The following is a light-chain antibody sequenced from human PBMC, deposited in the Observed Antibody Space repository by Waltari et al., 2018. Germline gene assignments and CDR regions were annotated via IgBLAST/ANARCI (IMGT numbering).Light chain of an antibody. J-gene: IGLJ3*02. CDR3: ATWDDSLSAWV. Sequence: QSVLTQPPSASGTPGQRATIPCSGRSSNIGSNFVYWYQQLPGTAPKLLIYRKNQRPSGVPDRFSGCKSGTSASLAISGLRSEDEADYYCATWDDSLSAWVFGGGTKLTVL. CDR1: SSNIGSNF. V-gene: IGLV1-47*01. CDR2: RKN.